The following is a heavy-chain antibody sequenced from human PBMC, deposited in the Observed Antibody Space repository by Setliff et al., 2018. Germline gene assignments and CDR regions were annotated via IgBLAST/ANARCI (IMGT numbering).Heavy chain of an antibody. J-gene: IGHJ4*02. CDR1: GYTFRNYA. D-gene: IGHD5-18*01. CDR2: ISVYNGDT. V-gene: IGHV1-18*01. CDR3: ARAPSVELVTIRTNSWFTY. Sequence: GASVKVSCKASGYTFRNYAFAWVRQAPGQGLEWVGWISVYNGDTNYAQKFQGRVTLTTDTSTSTAYMELRSLTSDDSAFYYCARAPSVELVTIRTNSWFTYWGQGTLVPVSS.